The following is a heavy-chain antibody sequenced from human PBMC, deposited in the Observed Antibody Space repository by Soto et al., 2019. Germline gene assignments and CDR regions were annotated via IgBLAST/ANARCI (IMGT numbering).Heavy chain of an antibody. J-gene: IGHJ6*02. CDR1: GYSFTSYW. CDR3: ARSSPLRFLEWVGGVDYYGMDV. Sequence: GESLKISCKGSGYSFTSYWIGWVRQMPGKGLEWMGIIYPGDSDTRYSPSFQGQVPISADKSISTAYLQWSSLKASDTAMYYCARSSPLRFLEWVGGVDYYGMDVWGQGTTVTVSS. V-gene: IGHV5-51*01. CDR2: IYPGDSDT. D-gene: IGHD3-3*01.